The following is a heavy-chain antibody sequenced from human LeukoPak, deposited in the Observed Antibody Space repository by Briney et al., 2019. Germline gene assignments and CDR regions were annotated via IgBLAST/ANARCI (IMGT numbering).Heavy chain of an antibody. CDR1: GFTFDDYA. CDR3: AKDLEAYYYADIDY. Sequence: GGSLRLSCAASGFTFDDYAMHWVRQAPGKGLEWVSLISGDGGSTYYADSVKGRFTISRDNSKNMLYLQMNSLRAEDTALYYCAKDLEAYYYADIDYWGQGTLVTVSS. CDR2: ISGDGGST. J-gene: IGHJ4*02. V-gene: IGHV3-43*02. D-gene: IGHD3-10*01.